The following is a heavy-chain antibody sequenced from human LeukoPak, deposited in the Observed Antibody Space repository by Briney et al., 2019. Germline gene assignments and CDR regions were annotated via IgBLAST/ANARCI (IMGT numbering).Heavy chain of an antibody. CDR3: ARVPVAGRTFDY. CDR2: IYYSGST. D-gene: IGHD6-19*01. Sequence: SETLSLTCTVSGGSISSYYWSWIRQPPGKELEWIGYIYYSGSTNYNPSLKSRVTISVDTSKNQFSLKLSSVTAADTAVYYCARVPVAGRTFDYWGQGTLVTVSS. V-gene: IGHV4-59*01. CDR1: GGSISSYY. J-gene: IGHJ4*02.